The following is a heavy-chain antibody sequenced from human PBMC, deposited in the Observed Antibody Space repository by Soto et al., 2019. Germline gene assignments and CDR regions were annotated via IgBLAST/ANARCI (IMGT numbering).Heavy chain of an antibody. Sequence: QVQLQESGPGLVKPSGTLSLICVVSSGSISNSNGWSWVRQPPGKGLEWIGKISHSGSTNYNPSFKSRVTISVDKSKNQFSLKLTSVTAADTAVYYCAREHCSGGSCGWFDPWGQGTLVTVSS. CDR3: AREHCSGGSCGWFDP. D-gene: IGHD2-15*01. CDR2: ISHSGST. V-gene: IGHV4-4*02. J-gene: IGHJ5*02. CDR1: SGSISNSNG.